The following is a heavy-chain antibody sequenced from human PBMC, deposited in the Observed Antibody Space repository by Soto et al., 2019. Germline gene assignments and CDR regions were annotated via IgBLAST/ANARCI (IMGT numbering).Heavy chain of an antibody. CDR2: VYHSGST. D-gene: IGHD3-3*01. CDR1: GDSISSADYY. J-gene: IGHJ4*02. CDR3: ARDFYPPLFDY. V-gene: IGHV4-30-4*01. Sequence: QVQLQESGPGLVKPSQTLSLTCTVSGDSISSADYYWSWIRQPPGQGLEWIGYVYHSGSTYYNPSLKSRVTMSIDRPKTLSSLNLTSVTAADTAVYYGARDFYPPLFDYWGQGTLVTVSS.